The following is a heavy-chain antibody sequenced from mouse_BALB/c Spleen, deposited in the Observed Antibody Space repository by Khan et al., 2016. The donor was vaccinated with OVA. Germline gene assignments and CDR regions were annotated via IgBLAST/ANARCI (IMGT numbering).Heavy chain of an antibody. Sequence: VELVESGAELARPGASLKMSCKASGYTFTSYTIHWVRQRPGLTLEWIGHINPSNDYTNSNQKFKDKATLIVDKSSSTAYMQLSSLTSEDSAFYYCVREGAYHRSDGWFAYWGQGTLVTVSA. D-gene: IGHD2-14*01. CDR1: GYTFTSYT. CDR2: INPSNDYT. V-gene: IGHV1-4*01. CDR3: VREGAYHRSDGWFAY. J-gene: IGHJ3*01.